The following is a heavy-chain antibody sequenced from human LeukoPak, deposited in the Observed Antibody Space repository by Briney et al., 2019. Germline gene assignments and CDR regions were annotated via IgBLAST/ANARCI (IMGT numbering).Heavy chain of an antibody. V-gene: IGHV3-30*02. CDR2: VRYDQSAT. CDR1: GFNFSIYG. J-gene: IGHJ4*02. CDR3: VKDQGECPGSRCYLRFLEY. Sequence: GGSLRLSCAASGFNFSIYGMHWVRQAPGKGLELVTFVRYDQSATVYADSVQGRFAISRDNSKNTVYLQMNSLRVEDTALYFCVKDQGECPGSRCYLRFLEYWGQGTLVIVSS. D-gene: IGHD3-3*01.